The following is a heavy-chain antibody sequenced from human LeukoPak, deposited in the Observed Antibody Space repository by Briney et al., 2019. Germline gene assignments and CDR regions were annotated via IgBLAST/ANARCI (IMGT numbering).Heavy chain of an antibody. V-gene: IGHV4-39*02. Sequence: SETLSLTCTVSGGSISSSSYYWGWIRQPPGKGLEWIGSIYYSGSTYYNPSLKSRVTISVDTSKSLFSLKLSSVTAADTAVYYCARGINGAKWLAPYYFDYWGHGTLVTVSS. D-gene: IGHD6-19*01. CDR1: GGSISSSSYY. CDR2: IYYSGST. J-gene: IGHJ4*01. CDR3: ARGINGAKWLAPYYFDY.